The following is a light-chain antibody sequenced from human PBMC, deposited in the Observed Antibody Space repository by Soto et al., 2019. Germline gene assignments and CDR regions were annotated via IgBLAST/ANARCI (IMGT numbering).Light chain of an antibody. V-gene: IGKV1-12*01. J-gene: IGKJ4*01. CDR2: GAS. CDR1: PGISDW. CDR3: QQTTRFPLT. Sequence: DIQMTQSPSSVSAPVGDRVTITCRARPGISDWLAWYQQKPGTAPRLLIYGASTLQSGVPSRFSGSGSGTDFTLTISSLQPEDSATYFCQQTTRFPLTFGGGTKVEIK.